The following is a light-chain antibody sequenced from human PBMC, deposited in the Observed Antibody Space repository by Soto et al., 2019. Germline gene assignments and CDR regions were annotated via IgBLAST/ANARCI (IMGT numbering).Light chain of an antibody. CDR1: SSNIGSNT. CDR2: NNN. Sequence: QSVLTQPPSASGTPGQRVTISCSGSSSNIGSNTVNWYQQLPGTAPKLLIYNNNQRPSGVPDRFSGSKSGTSASLAISERQSADEDGYYCAAWDDSLNGLVFGTGTKVTVL. V-gene: IGLV1-44*01. J-gene: IGLJ1*01. CDR3: AAWDDSLNGLV.